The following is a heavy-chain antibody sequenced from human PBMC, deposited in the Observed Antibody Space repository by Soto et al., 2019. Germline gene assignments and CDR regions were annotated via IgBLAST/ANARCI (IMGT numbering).Heavy chain of an antibody. J-gene: IGHJ4*02. Sequence: SETLSLTCTVSGGSVSSASYYWSWIRQPPGKGLEWIGYIYYSGSTIYSPSLSSRVTISVDTSKNQFSLSPISVTAADTALYYCARINWFGSSWYYFDYWGQGTPVTVSS. CDR3: ARINWFGSSWYYFDY. CDR1: GGSVSSASYY. V-gene: IGHV4-61*01. CDR2: IYYSGST. D-gene: IGHD6-13*01.